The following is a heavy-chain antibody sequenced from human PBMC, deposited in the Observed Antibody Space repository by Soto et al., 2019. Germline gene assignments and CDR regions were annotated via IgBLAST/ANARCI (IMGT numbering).Heavy chain of an antibody. V-gene: IGHV4-31*03. CDR1: GGSISSGGYY. CDR2: IYYSGST. Sequence: SETLSLTCTVSGGSISSGGYYWSWIRQHPGKGLEWIGYIYYSGSTYYNPSLKSRVTISVDTSKDQISLKLTSVTAADTAVYYCARGGWDSSSQYYFDSVGQGALVTVSS. CDR3: ARGGWDSSSQYYFDS. J-gene: IGHJ4*02. D-gene: IGHD6-6*01.